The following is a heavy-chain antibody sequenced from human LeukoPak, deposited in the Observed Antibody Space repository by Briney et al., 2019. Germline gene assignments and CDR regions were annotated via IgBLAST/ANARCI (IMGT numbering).Heavy chain of an antibody. CDR3: ARSSILEWLPYYYYYMGV. D-gene: IGHD3-3*01. CDR1: GFTFSSYS. CDR2: TSSSSSYI. Sequence: GGSLRLSCAASGFTFSSYSMNWVRQAPGKGLEWVSSTSSSSSYIYYADSVKGRFTISRDNAKNSLYLQMNSLRAEDTAVYYCARSSILEWLPYYYYYMGVWGKGTTVTVSS. V-gene: IGHV3-21*01. J-gene: IGHJ6*03.